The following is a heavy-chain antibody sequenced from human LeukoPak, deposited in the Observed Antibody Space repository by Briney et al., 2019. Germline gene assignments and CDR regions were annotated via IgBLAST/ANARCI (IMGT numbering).Heavy chain of an antibody. CDR2: ISDNGGST. V-gene: IGHV3-23*01. J-gene: IGHJ4*02. Sequence: GGSLRLSCAASGFTFSNFAMSWVRQAPGKGLKWVSAISDNGGSTYYADSVKGRFSISRDNSRNTLYLQMNTLRAEDTAVYYCASPKYCSTTSCYAFDNWGQGTLVTVSS. CDR3: ASPKYCSTTSCYAFDN. D-gene: IGHD2-2*01. CDR1: GFTFSNFA.